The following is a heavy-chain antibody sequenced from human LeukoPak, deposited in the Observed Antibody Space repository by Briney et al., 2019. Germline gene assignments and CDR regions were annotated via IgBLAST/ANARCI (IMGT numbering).Heavy chain of an antibody. V-gene: IGHV4-39*01. CDR2: VYWSGSA. D-gene: IGHD3/OR15-3a*01. J-gene: IGHJ4*02. Sequence: KPSETLSLTCAVSGGSISSGGYYWGWIRQPPGKGLEWIGSVYWSGSAYYNPSLKTRVTISVETSKSQFSLKLSSVTAADTAVYYCARRVVGMIFGVVPKGERFDHWGQGILVTVSS. CDR1: GGSISSGGYY. CDR3: ARRVVGMIFGVVPKGERFDH.